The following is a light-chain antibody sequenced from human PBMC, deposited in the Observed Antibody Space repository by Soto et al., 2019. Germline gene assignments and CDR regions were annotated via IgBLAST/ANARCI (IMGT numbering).Light chain of an antibody. Sequence: QSVLTQPASVSGSPGQSIAISCTGTSSDIDYYNYVSWYQQHPGKAPKVMIYDVNNRPSGVSDRFSGSKSGNTASLTISGLQAEDEADYYCSSYTSSSTYFFGTGTKVTVL. J-gene: IGLJ1*01. CDR2: DVN. CDR3: SSYTSSSTYF. V-gene: IGLV2-14*01. CDR1: SSDIDYYNY.